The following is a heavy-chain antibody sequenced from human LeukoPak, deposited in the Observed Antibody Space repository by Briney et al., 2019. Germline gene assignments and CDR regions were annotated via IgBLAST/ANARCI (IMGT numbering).Heavy chain of an antibody. J-gene: IGHJ4*02. V-gene: IGHV4-30-4*01. CDR3: ARDWGTYFDY. CDR2: IYYSGST. D-gene: IGHD7-27*01. CDR1: GGSISSGDYY. Sequence: SETLSLTCTVSGGSISSGDYYWSWIRQPPGKGLEWIGYIYYSGSTYYNPSLESRLTMSVDTSKNQFSLHLTSVTAADTAVYYCARDWGTYFDYWGQETLVTVSS.